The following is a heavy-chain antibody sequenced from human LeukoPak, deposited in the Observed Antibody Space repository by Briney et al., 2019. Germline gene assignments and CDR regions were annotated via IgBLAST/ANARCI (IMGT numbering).Heavy chain of an antibody. Sequence: GGSLRLFCVASGFSFSSYSMNWVRQATGKGLEWVSSISSGKNHRYYGDSMKGRVTISRDNAKDSLYLQMNSLRAEDTAVYYCTRGKGNGYYSPISDHWGQGTLVTVSS. CDR2: ISSGKNHR. CDR3: TRGKGNGYYSPISDH. J-gene: IGHJ4*02. CDR1: GFSFSSYS. D-gene: IGHD3-3*01. V-gene: IGHV3-21*01.